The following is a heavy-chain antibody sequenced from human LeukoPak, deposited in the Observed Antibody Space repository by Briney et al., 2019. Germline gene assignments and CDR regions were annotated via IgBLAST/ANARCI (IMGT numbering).Heavy chain of an antibody. CDR3: AKHYYGSGSYVNTWFDP. J-gene: IGHJ5*02. CDR1: GFTFSSYA. Sequence: PGGSLRLSCAASGFTFSSYAMSWVRQAPGKGLEWVSSISGRGQSTYYADSVKGRFTISRDTSKNTLYLQMNSLRVEDTAVYYCAKHYYGSGSYVNTWFDPWGQGTLVTVSS. V-gene: IGHV3-23*01. CDR2: ISGRGQST. D-gene: IGHD3-10*01.